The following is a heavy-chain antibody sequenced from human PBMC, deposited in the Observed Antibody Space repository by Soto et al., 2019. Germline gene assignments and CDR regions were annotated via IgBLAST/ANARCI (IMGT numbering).Heavy chain of an antibody. CDR1: GYIFTSYY. CDR3: GRGIEGDYYYEGALNWFDP. D-gene: IGHD3-16*01. CDR2: INPSGGST. J-gene: IGHJ5*02. Sequence: ASVKVSCKASGYIFTSYYIHWVRQAPAQGLEWMGIINPSGGSTSYAQKFQGRVTMTRDTSTSTVYMELSSLTSDDTAVYYCGRGIEGDYYYEGALNWFDPWGQGTLVTVSS. V-gene: IGHV1-46*03.